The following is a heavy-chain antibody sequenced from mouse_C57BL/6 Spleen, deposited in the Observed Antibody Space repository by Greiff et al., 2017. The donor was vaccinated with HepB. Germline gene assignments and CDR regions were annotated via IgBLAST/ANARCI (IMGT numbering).Heavy chain of an antibody. CDR1: GFTFTDYY. CDR3: AGYRPDLLRMGYFDV. Sequence: EVKLVESGGGLVQPGGSLSLSCAASGFTFTDYYMSWVRQPPGKALEWLGFIRNKANGYTTEYSASVKGRFTISRDNSQSILYLKMNALRAEDSATYYCAGYRPDLLRMGYFDVWGTGTTVTVSS. D-gene: IGHD1-1*01. J-gene: IGHJ1*03. CDR2: IRNKANGYTT. V-gene: IGHV7-3*01.